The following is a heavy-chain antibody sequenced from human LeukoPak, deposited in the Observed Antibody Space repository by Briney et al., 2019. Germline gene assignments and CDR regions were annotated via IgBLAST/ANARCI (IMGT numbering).Heavy chain of an antibody. CDR1: GGTFSSYA. Sequence: GSWVKVSCKASGGTFSSYAISWVRQAPGQGLEWMGGIIPIFGTANYAQKFQGRVTITTDESTSTAYMELSSLRSEDTAVYYCARGPAYCGGDCYPPPDYWGQGTLVTVSS. CDR3: ARGPAYCGGDCYPPPDY. J-gene: IGHJ4*02. V-gene: IGHV1-69*05. CDR2: IIPIFGTA. D-gene: IGHD2-21*02.